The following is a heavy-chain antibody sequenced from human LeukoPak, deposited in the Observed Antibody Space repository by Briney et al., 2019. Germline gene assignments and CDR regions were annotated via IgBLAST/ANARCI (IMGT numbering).Heavy chain of an antibody. CDR2: ISAYNGNT. D-gene: IGHD6-6*01. Sequence: ASVKVSCKASGYTFTSYGISWVRQAPGQGLEWMGWISAYNGNTNYAQKLQGRVTMTTDTSTSTAYMELRSLRSEDTAVYYCARGRSTGYSSSADAFDIWGQGTMVTASS. V-gene: IGHV1-18*01. CDR3: ARGRSTGYSSSADAFDI. CDR1: GYTFTSYG. J-gene: IGHJ3*02.